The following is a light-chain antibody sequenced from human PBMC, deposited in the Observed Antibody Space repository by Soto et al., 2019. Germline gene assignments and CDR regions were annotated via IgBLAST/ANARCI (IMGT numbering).Light chain of an antibody. Sequence: SYELTQPPSMSVAPGKTARITCGGNSIGSKSVHWYQQRPGQAPVLVIYNEIERPSGIPERFSGSNSGNTATLTISRVDAGDEADYYCHVRDSESNHPIFGGGTKLTVL. CDR1: SIGSKS. J-gene: IGLJ2*01. CDR2: NEI. V-gene: IGLV3-21*04. CDR3: HVRDSESNHPI.